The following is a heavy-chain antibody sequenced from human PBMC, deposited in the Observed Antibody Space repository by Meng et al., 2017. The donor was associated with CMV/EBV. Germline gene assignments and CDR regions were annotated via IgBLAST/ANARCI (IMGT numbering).Heavy chain of an antibody. J-gene: IGHJ3*02. V-gene: IGHV3-48*04. CDR2: ISSSGSTI. CDR1: GFTFSSYG. D-gene: IGHD2-21*01. CDR3: ARGAYCGGDCFDAFDI. Sequence: GESLKISCAASGFTFSSYGMNWVRQAPGKGLEWVSFISSSGSTIYYADSVKGRFTISRDNSKNSLYLQMNSPRAEDTAVYYCARGAYCGGDCFDAFDIWGQGTMVTVSS.